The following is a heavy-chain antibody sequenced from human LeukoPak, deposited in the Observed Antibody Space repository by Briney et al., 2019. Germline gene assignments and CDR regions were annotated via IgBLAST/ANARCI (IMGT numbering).Heavy chain of an antibody. CDR3: ARIGYYGSSGYSYLDY. V-gene: IGHV2-70*11. J-gene: IGHJ4*02. D-gene: IGHD3-22*01. CDR1: GFSLSPNGMC. CDR2: IDWVEDI. Sequence: SGPALAKPRQTLTLTCTIYGFSLSPNGMCESWIRHPPGKALEWLARIDWVEDIYSSTSLKTRLTISKDTSKNQVVLTMTNMDPVDTATYYCARIGYYGSSGYSYLDYWGQGTLVTVSS.